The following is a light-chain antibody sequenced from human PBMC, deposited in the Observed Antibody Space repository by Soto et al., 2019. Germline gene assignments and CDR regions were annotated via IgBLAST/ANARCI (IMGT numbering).Light chain of an antibody. CDR2: DVS. CDR3: SSYTITSTVV. CDR1: SSDIGVYNY. Sequence: QSALTQPASVSGSPGQSITISCTGTSSDIGVYNYVSWYQHYPGKAPKLIIYDVSNRPSGVSSRFSGSKSGNTASLTISGLQVEDESDYYCSSYTITSTVVFGGGTKVTVL. V-gene: IGLV2-14*03. J-gene: IGLJ2*01.